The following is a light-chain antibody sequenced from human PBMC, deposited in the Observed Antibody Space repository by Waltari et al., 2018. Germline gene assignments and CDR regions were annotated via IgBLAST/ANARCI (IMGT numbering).Light chain of an antibody. J-gene: IGLJ3*02. CDR3: NSDTGSSSWV. CDR2: DDG. Sequence: WYQLYPGKVPQLLLYDDGDLTSEAASLFAGSKSGNTACLTISGLQADDDADYYCNSDTGSSSWVFGGGTKPTVL. V-gene: IGLV2-14*03.